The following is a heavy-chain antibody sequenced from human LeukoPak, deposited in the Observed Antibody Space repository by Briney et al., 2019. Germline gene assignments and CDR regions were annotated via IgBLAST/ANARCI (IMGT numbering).Heavy chain of an antibody. J-gene: IGHJ5*02. D-gene: IGHD2/OR15-2a*01. V-gene: IGHV3-7*01. CDR3: ARARISMDP. Sequence: GGSLRLSCAVSGCTFSSYWMTWVRQAPGKGLEWVANIKEDGSERYYVDSVKGRFTISRDNAKNSRYLQMNSLRAEDTAVCYYARARISMDPWGQGTLVTVSS. CDR2: IKEDGSER. CDR1: GCTFSSYW.